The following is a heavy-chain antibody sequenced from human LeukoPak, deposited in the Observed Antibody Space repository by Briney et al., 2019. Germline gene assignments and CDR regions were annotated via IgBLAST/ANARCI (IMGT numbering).Heavy chain of an antibody. CDR3: ARSGFTGPDY. CDR2: IDWDDDK. V-gene: IGHV2-70*11. Sequence: SGPALVKPTQTLTLNCTFYGFSLITSGMCVSWIRQPPGKSLEWLARIDWDDDKYYSTSLKTRLTISKNTSNNQVVLTMTNMDPVDTATYYCARSGFTGPDYWGQGTLVTVSS. CDR1: GFSLITSGMC. J-gene: IGHJ4*02. D-gene: IGHD1-14*01.